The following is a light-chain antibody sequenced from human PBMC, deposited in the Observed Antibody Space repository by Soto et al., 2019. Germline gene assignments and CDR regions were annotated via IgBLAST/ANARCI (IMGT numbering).Light chain of an antibody. V-gene: IGLV2-11*01. J-gene: IGLJ3*02. CDR2: DVT. CDR3: CSYGGSYSLV. CDR1: SSDVGGYNY. Sequence: QSVLTQPRSVSGSPGQSVTISCTGTSSDVGGYNYVSWYQQHPGKAPQLMIYDVTKRPSGVPDRFSGSTSGNTASLTISGLQAEDEADYYCCSYGGSYSLVFGGGTKVTVL.